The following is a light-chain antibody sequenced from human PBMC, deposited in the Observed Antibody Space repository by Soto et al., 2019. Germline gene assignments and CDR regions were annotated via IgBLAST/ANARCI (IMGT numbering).Light chain of an antibody. J-gene: IGLJ2*01. Sequence: QSVLTQPASVSGSPGQSITISCTGTSSDIGAYNFVSWYQQHAGKAPKLMLYDVNIRPAGVSNRFSGSKSGNTASLTISGLPAEDEADYYCTSWTTSTTMIFGGGTKLTVL. V-gene: IGLV2-14*03. CDR2: DVN. CDR3: TSWTTSTTMI. CDR1: SSDIGAYNF.